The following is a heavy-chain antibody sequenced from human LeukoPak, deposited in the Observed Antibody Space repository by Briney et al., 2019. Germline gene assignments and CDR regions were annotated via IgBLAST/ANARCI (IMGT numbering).Heavy chain of an antibody. V-gene: IGHV1-2*02. J-gene: IGHJ4*02. CDR3: ARDRNFRGTYSVDS. CDR2: INHKSGGT. Sequence: ASVKVSFKASGYTFTRYYIHWVRQAPGQGLEWMGWINHKSGGTSYAQKLQDRVIMTRDASIRITDVELSSLISDDTAVYYCARDRNFRGTYSVDSWGQGALVTVSS. CDR1: GYTFTRYY. D-gene: IGHD1-26*01.